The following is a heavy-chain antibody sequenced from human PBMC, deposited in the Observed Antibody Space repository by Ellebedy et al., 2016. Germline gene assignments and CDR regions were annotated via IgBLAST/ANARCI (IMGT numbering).Heavy chain of an antibody. D-gene: IGHD6-19*01. CDR2: IYFIGNT. V-gene: IGHV4-39*07. Sequence: SETLSLTCTVSGGSIRSSSYYWGWIRQPPGKGLEWIGSIYFIGNTYYNPSLKSRVTISLDTSKSQFSLKLSSVTAADTAVYYCASEGRQYYFDYWGQGTLVTVSS. CDR3: ASEGRQYYFDY. J-gene: IGHJ4*02. CDR1: GGSIRSSSYY.